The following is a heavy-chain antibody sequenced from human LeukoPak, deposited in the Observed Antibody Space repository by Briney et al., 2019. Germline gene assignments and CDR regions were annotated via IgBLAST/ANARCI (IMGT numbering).Heavy chain of an antibody. CDR2: ISWDGGST. Sequence: QTGGSLRLSCAASGFTFDDYAMHWVRQAPGKGLEWVSLISWDGGSTYYADSVKGRFTISRDNSKNSLYLQMNSLRAEDTALYYCAKDTAAAGTGLHLDYWGQGTLVTVSS. CDR3: AKDTAAAGTGLHLDY. V-gene: IGHV3-43D*04. CDR1: GFTFDDYA. D-gene: IGHD6-13*01. J-gene: IGHJ4*02.